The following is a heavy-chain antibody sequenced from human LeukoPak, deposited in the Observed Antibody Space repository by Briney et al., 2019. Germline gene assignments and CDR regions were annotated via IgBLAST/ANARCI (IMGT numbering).Heavy chain of an antibody. CDR2: VYYGGST. Sequence: PSETLSLTCTVSGASFSSSTNYWGWIRQPPGKGLEWIGSVYYGGSTYYNPSLKTRVTMSVATSNNQCSLKLSSMTASNTAVYYSARHAGAISSTGTRPFDYWGQGTLVTVSS. D-gene: IGHD6-13*01. CDR3: ARHAGAISSTGTRPFDY. CDR1: GASFSSSTNY. J-gene: IGHJ4*02. V-gene: IGHV4-39*01.